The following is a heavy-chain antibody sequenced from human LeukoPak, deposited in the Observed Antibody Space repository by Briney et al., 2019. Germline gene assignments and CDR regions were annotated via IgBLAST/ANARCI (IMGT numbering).Heavy chain of an antibody. CDR1: GDSVGNYS. J-gene: IGHJ4*02. V-gene: IGHV4-59*02. D-gene: IGHD1-26*01. CDR3: ARGIDVGATSR. CDR2: IHYSGST. Sequence: KPSETLSLTCTVSGDSVGNYSWSWVRQSPGKGLEWIGCIHYSGSTKYNPSLKSRASISVDTSRNQFSLEVTSVTAADTAVYFCARGIDVGATSRWGQGNLVTVSS.